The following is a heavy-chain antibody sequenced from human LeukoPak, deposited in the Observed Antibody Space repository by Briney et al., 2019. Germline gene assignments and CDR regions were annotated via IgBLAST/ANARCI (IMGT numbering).Heavy chain of an antibody. V-gene: IGHV1-18*01. CDR1: GYNFTSYG. CDR2: ISAYNGNT. CDR3: ARDKLLWFGELSYIFDY. J-gene: IGHJ4*02. Sequence: ASVKVSCKASGYNFTSYGISWVRQAPGQGLEWMGWISAYNGNTNYAQKLQGRVTMTTDTSTSTAYMELRSLRSDDTAVYYCARDKLLWFGELSYIFDYWGQGTLVTVPS. D-gene: IGHD3-10*01.